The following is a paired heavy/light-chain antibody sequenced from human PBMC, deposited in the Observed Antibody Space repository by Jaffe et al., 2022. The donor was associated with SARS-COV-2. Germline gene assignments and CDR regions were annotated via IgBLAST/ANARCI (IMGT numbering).Heavy chain of an antibody. D-gene: IGHD3-10*01. V-gene: IGHV3-49*03. J-gene: IGHJ5*02. CDR1: GFAFGDYV. CDR2: VRSMGYGGTT. Sequence: EVQLVESGGGLVQPGRSLRLSCTGSGFAFGDYVMTWFRQSPGKGLEWVGSVRSMGYGGTTDYAASVKGRFSVSRDDSKSIAYLQMNTLKNEDTAVYYCTRGGPGSFYLKWFDPWGQGTLVSVSS. CDR3: TRGGPGSFYLKWFDP.
Light chain of an antibody. V-gene: IGLV2-11*01. Sequence: QSALTQPRSVSGSPGQSVTISCTGTSSDVGGYNYVSWYQQHPGRAPKLLIYDVTKRPSGVPDRFSGSKSGNTASLTLSGLQAEDEADYYCCSFAGRYSVLFGGGTKLTVL. J-gene: IGLJ2*01. CDR1: SSDVGGYNY. CDR3: CSFAGRYSVL. CDR2: DVT.